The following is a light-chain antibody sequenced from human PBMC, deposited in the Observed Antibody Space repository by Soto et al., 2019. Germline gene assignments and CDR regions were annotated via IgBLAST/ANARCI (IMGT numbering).Light chain of an antibody. V-gene: IGKV3-20*01. CDR1: QSVSSNY. Sequence: ENVLTQSPGTLSLSPGERATLSCRASQSVSSNYVAWCQQKPGQAPRLLVYGASSRATGIPDRFSGSGSGTDFTLTISRLEPEDFAVYYCQQYGSSRWTFGQGTKVDIK. CDR3: QQYGSSRWT. CDR2: GAS. J-gene: IGKJ1*01.